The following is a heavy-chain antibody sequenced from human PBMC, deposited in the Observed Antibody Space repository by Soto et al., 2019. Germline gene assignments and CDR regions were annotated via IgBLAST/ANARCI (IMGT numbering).Heavy chain of an antibody. J-gene: IGHJ6*02. V-gene: IGHV1-69*13. D-gene: IGHD2-2*01. CDR3: ARLLSEDIVVVPAAWYYYGMDV. Sequence: SVKVSCKASGGTFSSYAISWVRQAPGQGLEWMGGIIPIFGTANYAQKFQGRVTITADESTSTAYMELSSLRSEDTAVYYCARLLSEDIVVVPAAWYYYGMDVWGQGTTVTVSS. CDR2: IIPIFGTA. CDR1: GGTFSSYA.